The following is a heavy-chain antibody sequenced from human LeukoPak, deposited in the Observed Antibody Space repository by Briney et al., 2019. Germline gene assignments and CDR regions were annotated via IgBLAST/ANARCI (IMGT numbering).Heavy chain of an antibody. CDR2: IYYSGSA. Sequence: SETLSLTCTVSGGSITNYYWSWIRQPPGKGLEWIGYIYYSGSANYNPSLKSRVTISVDTSKNQFSLKLSSVTAADTAVYYCARPLLRGDSSGYYYYWGQGTLVTVSS. J-gene: IGHJ4*02. CDR1: GGSITNYY. CDR3: ARPLLRGDSSGYYYY. V-gene: IGHV4-59*01. D-gene: IGHD3-22*01.